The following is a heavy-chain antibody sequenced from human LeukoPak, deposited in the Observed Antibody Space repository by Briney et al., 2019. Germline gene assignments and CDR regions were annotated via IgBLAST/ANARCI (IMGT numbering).Heavy chain of an antibody. D-gene: IGHD3-9*01. J-gene: IGHJ4*02. V-gene: IGHV1-24*01. CDR3: ATYIGNDILL. CDR1: GYTLSELS. CDR2: FDHRDGET. Sequence: ASVNVSCKVSGYTLSELSMHWVRQAPGKGLEWMGGFDHRDGETIYAQKFQGRVTMTEDTSTDTAYMELSSLRSGDTAVYYCATYIGNDILLWGQGNLVTVSS.